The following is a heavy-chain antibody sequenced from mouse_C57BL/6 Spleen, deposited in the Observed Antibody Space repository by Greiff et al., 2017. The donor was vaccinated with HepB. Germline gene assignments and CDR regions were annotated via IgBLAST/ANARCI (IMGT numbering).Heavy chain of an antibody. D-gene: IGHD1-1*01. CDR3: TRSLITTVVAKDY. V-gene: IGHV6-6*01. J-gene: IGHJ2*01. CDR1: GFTFSDAW. CDR2: IRNKANNHAT. Sequence: EVKVEESGGGLVQPGGSMKLSCAASGFTFSDAWMDWVRQSPEKGLEWVAEIRNKANNHATYYAESVKGRFTISRDDSKSSVYLQMNSLRAEDTGIYYCTRSLITTVVAKDYWGQGTTLTVSS.